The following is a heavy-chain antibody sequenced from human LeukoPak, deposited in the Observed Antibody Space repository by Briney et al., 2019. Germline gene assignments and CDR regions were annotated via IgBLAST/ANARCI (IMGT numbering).Heavy chain of an antibody. CDR2: INHSGST. CDR1: GGSFSDYY. Sequence: SETLSLTCAVYGGSFSDYYWSWIRQPPGKGLEWIGEINHSGSTNYNPFLKSRVTIAVDTSKNQFSLKLSSVTAADTAVYYCARHSGRCSGGSCFFRSWGQGTLVTVSS. J-gene: IGHJ5*02. V-gene: IGHV4-34*01. CDR3: ARHSGRCSGGSCFFRS. D-gene: IGHD2-15*01.